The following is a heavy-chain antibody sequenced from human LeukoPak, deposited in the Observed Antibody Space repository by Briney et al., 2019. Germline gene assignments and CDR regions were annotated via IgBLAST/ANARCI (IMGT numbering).Heavy chain of an antibody. V-gene: IGHV4-34*01. CDR2: INHSGST. CDR1: GGSFSGYY. Sequence: TSETLSLTCAVYGGSFSGYYWSWIRQPPGKGLEWIGEINHSGSTNYNPSLKSRVTISVDTSKNQFSLKLSSVTAADTAVYYCASCRRRYSSGWNWFDPWGQGTLVTVSS. CDR3: ASCRRRYSSGWNWFDP. D-gene: IGHD6-19*01. J-gene: IGHJ5*02.